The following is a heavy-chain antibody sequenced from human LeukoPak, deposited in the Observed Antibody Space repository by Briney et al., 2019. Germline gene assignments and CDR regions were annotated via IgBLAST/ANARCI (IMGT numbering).Heavy chain of an antibody. J-gene: IGHJ4*02. Sequence: GGSLRLSCAASGFIFSNYGMNWVRQAPGKGLEWVAAISASGSATSYADSVRGRFTIPRDNSKSTTYLQMNSLRAEDTAVFYCAKDLYLRDFWSGHFDYWGQGIPVTVSS. CDR1: GFIFSNYG. V-gene: IGHV3-23*01. CDR3: AKDLYLRDFWSGHFDY. CDR2: ISASGSAT. D-gene: IGHD3-3*01.